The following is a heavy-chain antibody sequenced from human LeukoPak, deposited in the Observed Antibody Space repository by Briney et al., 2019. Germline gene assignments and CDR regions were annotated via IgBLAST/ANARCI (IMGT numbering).Heavy chain of an antibody. J-gene: IGHJ5*02. CDR1: GGSFSGYY. CDR2: IYYSGST. V-gene: IGHV4-59*01. Sequence: SETLSLTCAVYGGSFSGYYWSWIRQPPGKGLEWIGYIYYSGSTNYNPSLKSRVTISVDTSKNQFSLKLSSVTAADTAVYYCARGLLGYCSSTSCLSRFDPWGQGTLVTVSS. D-gene: IGHD2-2*01. CDR3: ARGLLGYCSSTSCLSRFDP.